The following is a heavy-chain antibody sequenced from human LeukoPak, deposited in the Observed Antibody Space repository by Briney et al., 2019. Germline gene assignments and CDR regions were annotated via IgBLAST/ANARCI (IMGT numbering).Heavy chain of an antibody. CDR3: AKPRDGYNLVAFNI. Sequence: PGGSLRLSCAASGFTFSSYWMSWVRQAPGKGLEWVANIKQDGSEKYYVDSVKGRFTISRDNAKNSLYLQMNSLRAEDTAVYYCAKPRDGYNLVAFNIWGQGTMVTVSS. V-gene: IGHV3-7*03. CDR1: GFTFSSYW. CDR2: IKQDGSEK. J-gene: IGHJ3*02. D-gene: IGHD5-24*01.